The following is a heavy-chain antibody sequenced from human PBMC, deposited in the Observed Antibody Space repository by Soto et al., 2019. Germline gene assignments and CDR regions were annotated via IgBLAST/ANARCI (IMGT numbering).Heavy chain of an antibody. CDR1: GGSISSSSYY. V-gene: IGHV4-39*01. CDR3: ARQDIVVVVAATFLAFDI. Sequence: QLQLQESGPGLVKPSETLSLTCTVSGGSISSSSYYWGWIRQPPGKGLEWIGSIYYSGSTYYNPSLKSRVTISVDTSKNQFSLKLSSVTAADTVVYYCARQDIVVVVAATFLAFDIWGQGTMVTVSS. CDR2: IYYSGST. D-gene: IGHD2-15*01. J-gene: IGHJ3*02.